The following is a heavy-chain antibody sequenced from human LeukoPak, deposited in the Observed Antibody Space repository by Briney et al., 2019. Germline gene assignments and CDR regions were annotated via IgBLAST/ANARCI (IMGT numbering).Heavy chain of an antibody. CDR3: ARVNLRGSQYNWFDP. J-gene: IGHJ5*02. CDR1: GGTLTTHI. Sequence: SVKVSCKASGGTLTTHIFTWVRQAPGQGLEWMGKITPIIDVSKYAQKFQGRLTITADKSTATVYMELSGLKSEDTAVYYCARVNLRGSQYNWFDPWGQGTLVTVSS. CDR2: ITPIIDVS. D-gene: IGHD1-1*01. V-gene: IGHV1-69*02.